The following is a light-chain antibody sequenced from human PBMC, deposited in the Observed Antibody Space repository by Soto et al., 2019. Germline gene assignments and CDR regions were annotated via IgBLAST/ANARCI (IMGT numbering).Light chain of an antibody. Sequence: QSALTQPASVSGSPGQSITISCTGTSSDVGGYNYVSWYQQHPGKAPKLMIYEVSNRPSGVSNRFSGSKSGNTASLTISGIQAEDEADYYCSSYTSSSTLGVFGGGTKLPVL. V-gene: IGLV2-14*01. CDR3: SSYTSSSTLGV. CDR2: EVS. CDR1: SSDVGGYNY. J-gene: IGLJ3*02.